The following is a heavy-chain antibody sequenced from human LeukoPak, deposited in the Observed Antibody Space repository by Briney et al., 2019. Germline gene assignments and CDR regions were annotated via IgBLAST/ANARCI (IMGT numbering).Heavy chain of an antibody. D-gene: IGHD3-22*01. CDR3: ARDVLDYYDRSDYVT. J-gene: IGHJ4*02. V-gene: IGHV1-69*06. CDR2: IIPIFGTA. CDR1: GGTFSSYA. Sequence: GASVKVSCKASGGTFSSYAISWVRQAPGQGLEWMGGIIPIFGTANYAQKFQGRVTIIADKSTSTAYMELSSLKSEDTAVYYCARDVLDYYDRSDYVTWGQGTLVTVSS.